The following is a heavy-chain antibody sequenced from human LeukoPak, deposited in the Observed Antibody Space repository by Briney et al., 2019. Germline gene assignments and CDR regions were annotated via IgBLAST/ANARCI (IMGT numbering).Heavy chain of an antibody. Sequence: PSETLSLTCTVSGDSMTSSNHYWVWIRQPPGKGLEWIGSIYYGGSTYYNPSLKSRVTISQDTSKNQFSLKVNTVTAADTAVYHCARRSHCTGDSCYPVWGQATTVTVSS. CDR1: GDSMTSSNHY. J-gene: IGHJ6*02. D-gene: IGHD2-15*01. V-gene: IGHV4-39*01. CDR3: ARRSHCTGDSCYPV. CDR2: IYYGGST.